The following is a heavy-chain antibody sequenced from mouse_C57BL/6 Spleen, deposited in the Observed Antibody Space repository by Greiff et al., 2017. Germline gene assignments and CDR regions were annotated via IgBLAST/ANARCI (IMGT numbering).Heavy chain of an antibody. CDR3: ALIYYGYPDYFDD. CDR1: GYSFTDYN. Sequence: VQLKQSGPELVKPGASVKISCKASGYSFTDYNMNWVKQSNGKSLEWIGVINPNYGTTSYNQKFKGKATLTVDPSSSTAYMQLNSLTSEDSAVYYCALIYYGYPDYFDDWGQGTTLTVSS. V-gene: IGHV1-39*01. J-gene: IGHJ2*01. D-gene: IGHD2-2*01. CDR2: INPNYGTT.